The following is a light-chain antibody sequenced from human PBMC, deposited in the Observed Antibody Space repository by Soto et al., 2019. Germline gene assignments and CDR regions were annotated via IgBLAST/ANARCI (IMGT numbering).Light chain of an antibody. CDR3: SSHASSRTLV. CDR2: YVS. J-gene: IGLJ1*01. Sequence: QSVLTQPASVSGSPGQSITISCTGTSSDVGGYNYVSWYQHLPGKAPKLIIYYVSNRPSGVSDRFSGSKSGNTASLTISGLQAEDEADYYCSSHASSRTLVLGLGTKVTVL. V-gene: IGLV2-14*01. CDR1: SSDVGGYNY.